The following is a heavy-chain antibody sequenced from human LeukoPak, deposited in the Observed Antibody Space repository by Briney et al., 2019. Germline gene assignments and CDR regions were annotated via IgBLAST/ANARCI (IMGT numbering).Heavy chain of an antibody. CDR2: INSDGSIT. Sequence: GGSLRLSCAASGFTFSSYWMHWVRQAPGKGLAWVSRINSDGSITSYADSVKGRFTISRDNAKNTLYLQMNSLRAEDTAVYYCAEVATIGCWGQGTLVTVSS. D-gene: IGHD5-12*01. V-gene: IGHV3-74*01. CDR3: AEVATIGC. J-gene: IGHJ4*02. CDR1: GFTFSSYW.